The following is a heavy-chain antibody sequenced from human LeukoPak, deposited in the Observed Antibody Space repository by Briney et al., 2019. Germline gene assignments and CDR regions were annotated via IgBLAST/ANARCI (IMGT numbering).Heavy chain of an antibody. CDR2: INAGNGNT. Sequence: GASVKVSCKASGYTFTSYAMHWVRQAPGQRLEWMGWINAGNGNTKYSQKFQGRVTITRDTSASTAYMELSSLRSEDTAVYYCARDPASGSYPTLFDYWGQGTLVTVSS. CDR1: GYTFTSYA. V-gene: IGHV1-3*01. CDR3: ARDPASGSYPTLFDY. J-gene: IGHJ4*02. D-gene: IGHD1-26*01.